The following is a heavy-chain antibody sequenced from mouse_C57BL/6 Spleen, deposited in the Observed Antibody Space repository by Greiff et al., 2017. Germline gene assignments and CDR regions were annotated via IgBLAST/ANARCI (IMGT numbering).Heavy chain of an antibody. CDR3: TTYYYGFYAMDY. Sequence: QVQLQQSGAELVRPGASVTLSCKASGYTFTDYEMHWVKQTPVHGLEWIGAIDPETGGTAYNQKFKGKAILTADKSSSTAYMELRSLTSEDSAVYYCTTYYYGFYAMDYWGQGTSVTVSS. CDR2: IDPETGGT. V-gene: IGHV1-15*01. CDR1: GYTFTDYE. D-gene: IGHD1-1*01. J-gene: IGHJ4*01.